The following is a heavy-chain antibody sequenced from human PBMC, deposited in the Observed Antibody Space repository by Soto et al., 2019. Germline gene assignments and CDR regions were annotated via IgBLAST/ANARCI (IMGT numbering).Heavy chain of an antibody. D-gene: IGHD3-3*01. CDR1: GYTFTGYY. V-gene: IGHV1-2*04. CDR2: INPNSGGT. J-gene: IGHJ5*02. CDR3: ARDLGSDCWSGYYSGLSWFDP. Sequence: ASVKVSCKASGYTFTGYYMHWVRQAPGQGLEWMGWINPNSGGTNYAQKFQGWVTMTRDTSISTAYMELSRLRSDDTAVYYCARDLGSDCWSGYYSGLSWFDPWGQGTLVTVSS.